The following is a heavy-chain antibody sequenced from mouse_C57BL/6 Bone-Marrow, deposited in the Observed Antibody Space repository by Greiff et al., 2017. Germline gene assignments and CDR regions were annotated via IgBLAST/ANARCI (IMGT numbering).Heavy chain of an antibody. Sequence: QVQLQQPGAELVQPGASVKMSCTASGYTFTSYWITWVRQRPGQGLEWIGDIYPISGRTNYTEKFKSKARLTVDTSSNTAYMQLSSLTSEDAAVFYCARSGPLGRSVDYWGQGTTLTVSS. V-gene: IGHV1-55*01. CDR2: IYPISGRT. D-gene: IGHD4-1*01. CDR3: ARSGPLGRSVDY. CDR1: GYTFTSYW. J-gene: IGHJ2*01.